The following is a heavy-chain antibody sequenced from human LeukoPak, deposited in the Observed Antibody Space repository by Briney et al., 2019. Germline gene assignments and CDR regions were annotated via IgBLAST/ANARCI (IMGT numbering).Heavy chain of an antibody. CDR1: GGSISSYY. CDR3: ATRSTGVAATFDS. D-gene: IGHD2-15*01. J-gene: IGHJ4*02. CDR2: IYYSGNT. V-gene: IGHV4-59*01. Sequence: SETLSLTCTVSGGSISSYYWSWIRQPPGKGLEWIGHIYYSGNTNYNPSLKSRATISVDTSKNQFPLKLSSVTAADTGLYYWATRSTGVAATFDSWGQGALVTVSS.